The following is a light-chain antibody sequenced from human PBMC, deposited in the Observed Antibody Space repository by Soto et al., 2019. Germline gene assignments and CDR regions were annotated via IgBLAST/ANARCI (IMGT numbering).Light chain of an antibody. V-gene: IGLV1-44*01. CDR3: AAWDDTLDGVV. CDR2: PNN. CDR1: SSNVGTNS. Sequence: QSVLIQPPSASGTPGQRVSISCSGSSSNVGTNSVNWYQQLPGTAPKLLLYPNNRRPSGVPDRFSGSKSDTSASLAISGLQYEDEAHYYCAAWDDTLDGVVFGGGTKLTVL. J-gene: IGLJ2*01.